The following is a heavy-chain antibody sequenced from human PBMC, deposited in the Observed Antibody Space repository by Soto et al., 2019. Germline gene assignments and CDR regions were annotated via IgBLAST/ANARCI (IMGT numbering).Heavy chain of an antibody. J-gene: IGHJ5*02. CDR3: SRDREYYYQHWFDP. Sequence: QVQLVQSGAEVKKPGASVKVSCKASGYTFTSYGISWVRQAPGQGLEWMGWISAYNGNTNYAQKLQGRVTMTSDTATSTAYMELRSLRSDDTAVYYCSRDREYYYQHWFDPWGHGTLVTVSS. D-gene: IGHD3-10*01. V-gene: IGHV1-18*01. CDR1: GYTFTSYG. CDR2: ISAYNGNT.